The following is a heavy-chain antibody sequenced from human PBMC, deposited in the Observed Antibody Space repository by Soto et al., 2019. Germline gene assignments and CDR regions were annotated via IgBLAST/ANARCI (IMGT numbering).Heavy chain of an antibody. Sequence: PGGSLRLSCAASGFTFSSYGMHWVRQAPGKGLEWVAVISYDGSNKYYADSVKGRFTISRDNSKNTLYLQMNSLRAEDTAVYYCAKEYGDYLLYYYYGMDVWGQGTTVTVSS. CDR3: AKEYGDYLLYYYYGMDV. CDR1: GFTFSSYG. CDR2: ISYDGSNK. J-gene: IGHJ6*02. V-gene: IGHV3-30*18. D-gene: IGHD4-17*01.